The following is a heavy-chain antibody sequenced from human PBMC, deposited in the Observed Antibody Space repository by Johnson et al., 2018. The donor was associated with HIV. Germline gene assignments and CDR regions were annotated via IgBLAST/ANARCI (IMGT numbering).Heavy chain of an antibody. CDR1: GFTFSSYA. J-gene: IGHJ3*02. D-gene: IGHD3-10*01. CDR3: ASEVRGVLEI. Sequence: QVQLVESGGGVVQPGRSLRLSCAASGFTFSSYAMHWVRQAPGKGLEWVAVISYDGSNKYYADSVKVRFTISRDNSKNTLYLQMNSLRVEDTAVYYCASEVRGVLEIWGQGTMVTVAS. CDR2: ISYDGSNK. V-gene: IGHV3-30*14.